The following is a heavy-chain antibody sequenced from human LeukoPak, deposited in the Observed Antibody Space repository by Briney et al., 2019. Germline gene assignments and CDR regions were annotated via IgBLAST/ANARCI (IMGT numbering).Heavy chain of an antibody. D-gene: IGHD3-3*01. Sequence: PGGCLRLSWAASGFTFSSYWMSWVRQAPGKGLEWVANIKQDGSEKYYVDSVKGRFTISRDNAKNSLCLQMDSLRAEDTAVYYCARDREYYDFWSGYENYGMDVWGQGTTVTVSS. V-gene: IGHV3-7*01. J-gene: IGHJ6*02. CDR1: GFTFSSYW. CDR2: IKQDGSEK. CDR3: ARDREYYDFWSGYENYGMDV.